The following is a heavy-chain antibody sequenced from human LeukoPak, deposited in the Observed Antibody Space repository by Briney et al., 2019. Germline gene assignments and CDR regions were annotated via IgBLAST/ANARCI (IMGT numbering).Heavy chain of an antibody. D-gene: IGHD6-19*01. J-gene: IGHJ3*02. CDR3: ARGGSGWYRHDALHI. CDR2: INQDGSEK. CDR1: GFTFSSYE. Sequence: GGSLRLSCAASGFTFSSYEMNWVRQAPGKGLEWVANINQDGSEKYYVDSVKGRFTISRDNAKNSLFLQMNSLRAEDTAVYYCARGGSGWYRHDALHIWGQGTMVTVSS. V-gene: IGHV3-7*01.